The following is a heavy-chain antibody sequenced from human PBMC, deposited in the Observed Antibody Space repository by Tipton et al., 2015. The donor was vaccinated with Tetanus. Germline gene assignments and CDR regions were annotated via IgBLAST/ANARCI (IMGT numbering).Heavy chain of an antibody. J-gene: IGHJ4*02. Sequence: SKRLSCAASGITFSSYWMSWVRQAPGKGLEWVSLIYSGGNTYYADSVKGRFTISRDNSKNTLYLQMNSLRAEDAAVYYCARGGEYSPDYWGQGTLVTVSS. CDR2: IYSGGNT. D-gene: IGHD4-11*01. V-gene: IGHV3-53*01. CDR3: ARGGEYSPDY. CDR1: GITFSSYW.